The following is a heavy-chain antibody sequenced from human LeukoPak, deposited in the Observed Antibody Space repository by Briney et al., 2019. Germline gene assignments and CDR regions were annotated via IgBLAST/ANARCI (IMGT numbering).Heavy chain of an antibody. Sequence: GGSLRLSCAASGFTFSDYWMHWVRQAPGKGLEWVSAISVSGGSTYYADSVKGRFTISRDNSKNTLYLQMNSLRAEDTAVYYCAKRIAVAGPYFDYWGQGTLVTVSS. CDR1: GFTFSDYW. CDR2: ISVSGGST. V-gene: IGHV3-23*01. J-gene: IGHJ4*02. CDR3: AKRIAVAGPYFDY. D-gene: IGHD6-19*01.